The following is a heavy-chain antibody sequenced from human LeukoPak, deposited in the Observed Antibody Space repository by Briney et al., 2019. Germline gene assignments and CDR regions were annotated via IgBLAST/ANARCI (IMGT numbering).Heavy chain of an antibody. Sequence: ASVKVSCKASGYTFTSYDINWVRQATGQGLEWMGWMNPNSGNTGYAQKFQGRVTMTRNTSISTAYMELSSLRSEDTAVYYCARGQYSYYYDSSGIDYRGQGTLVTVSS. CDR3: ARGQYSYYYDSSGIDY. CDR2: MNPNSGNT. J-gene: IGHJ4*02. D-gene: IGHD3-22*01. V-gene: IGHV1-8*02. CDR1: GYTFTSYD.